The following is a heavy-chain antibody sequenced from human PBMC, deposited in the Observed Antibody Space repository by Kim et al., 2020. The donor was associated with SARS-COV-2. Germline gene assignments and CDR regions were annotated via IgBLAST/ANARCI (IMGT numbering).Heavy chain of an antibody. CDR3: ARWDKTKLTLLDS. CDR2: ISPSNGNT. D-gene: IGHD1-26*01. J-gene: IGHJ4*02. Sequence: ASVKVSCQASGYKFIDYGIAWVRLAAGQGPEWVGWISPSNGNTKPAQKVRDRVTLTTDISTRTAYLDLGGLTPDDTGTYFCARWDKTKLTLLDSWGQGTQLSVSS. V-gene: IGHV1-18*01. CDR1: GYKFIDYG.